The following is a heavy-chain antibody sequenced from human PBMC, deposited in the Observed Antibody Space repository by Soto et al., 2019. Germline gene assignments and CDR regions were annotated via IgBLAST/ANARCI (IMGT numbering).Heavy chain of an antibody. D-gene: IGHD4-17*01. J-gene: IGHJ6*02. CDR2: ISYDGSNK. V-gene: IGHV3-30*18. CDR3: AKDMYETQYGYGDYYYYGMDV. CDR1: GFTFSSYG. Sequence: PGGSLRLSCAASGFTFSSYGMHWVRQAPGKGLEWVAVISYDGSNKYYADSVKGRFTISRDNSKNTLYLQMNSLRAEDTAVYYCAKDMYETQYGYGDYYYYGMDVWGQGTTVTVSS.